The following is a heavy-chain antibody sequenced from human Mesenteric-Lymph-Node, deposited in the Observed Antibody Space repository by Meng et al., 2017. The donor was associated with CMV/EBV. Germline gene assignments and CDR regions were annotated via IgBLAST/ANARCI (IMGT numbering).Heavy chain of an antibody. CDR1: GFTFSSYS. J-gene: IGHJ5*02. CDR3: TSNRVPTAFGWFDP. V-gene: IGHV3-21*01. Sequence: GGSLRLSCAASGFTFSSYSMNWVRQAPGKGLEWVSSISSSSYIYYADSVKGRFTISRDNAKNSLYLQMNSLRAEDTAVYYCTSNRVPTAFGWFDPWGQGTLVTVSS. D-gene: IGHD2-2*01. CDR2: ISSSSYI.